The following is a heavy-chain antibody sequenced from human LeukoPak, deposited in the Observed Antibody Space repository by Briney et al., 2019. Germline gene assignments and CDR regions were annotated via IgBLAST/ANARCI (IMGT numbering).Heavy chain of an antibody. V-gene: IGHV1-18*01. Sequence: ASVKVSCKASGYTFTSYGISWVRQAPGQGLEWMGWISAYNGNTNCAQKLQGRVTMTTDTSTSTAYMELRSLRSDDTAVYYCARDRSAGLPSLYWGQGTLVTVSS. CDR3: ARDRSAGLPSLY. CDR1: GYTFTSYG. CDR2: ISAYNGNT. D-gene: IGHD6-13*01. J-gene: IGHJ4*02.